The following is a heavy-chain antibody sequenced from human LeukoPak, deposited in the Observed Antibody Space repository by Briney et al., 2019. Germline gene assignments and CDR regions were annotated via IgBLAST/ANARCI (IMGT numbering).Heavy chain of an antibody. CDR1: GGSFSGYY. CDR2: INQSGST. CDR3: ARRSYWSGGRD. V-gene: IGHV4-34*01. J-gene: IGHJ4*02. D-gene: IGHD1-26*01. Sequence: SETLSLTCAVYGGSFSGYYWSWIRQPPGKGLEWIGEINQSGSTNYNPSLKSRVTISVGTSENQFSLKLSSVTAADTAVYYCARRSYWSGGRDWGQGTLVTVCS.